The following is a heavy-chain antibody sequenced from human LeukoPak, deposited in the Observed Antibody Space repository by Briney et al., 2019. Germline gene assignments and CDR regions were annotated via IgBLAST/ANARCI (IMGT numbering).Heavy chain of an antibody. CDR1: GGSISSSSYY. D-gene: IGHD3-10*01. CDR2: IYYSGST. J-gene: IGHJ4*02. CDR3: ARTTYYYGSGSYYNFDY. Sequence: KPSGTLSLTCTVSGGSISSSSYYWGWIRQPPGKGLEWIGSIYYSGSTYYNPSLKSRVTISVDTSKNQFSLKLSSVTAADTAVYYCARTTYYYGSGSYYNFDYWGQGTLVTVSS. V-gene: IGHV4-39*07.